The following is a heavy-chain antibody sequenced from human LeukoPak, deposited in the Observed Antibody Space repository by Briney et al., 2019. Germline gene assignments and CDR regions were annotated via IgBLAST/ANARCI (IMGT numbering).Heavy chain of an antibody. CDR3: ARHLTVTSPYYSYGMDV. CDR1: GSFFTNYL. Sequence: GAPLLICCEGSGSFFTNYLICCRRPLPGEVLGGMWISYPGYSDSRYSPSFQGQVTISADKSISTDYLQWSSLKASDTAMYYCARHLTVTSPYYSYGMDVWGQGTTVTVSS. CDR2: SYPGYSDS. J-gene: IGHJ6*02. D-gene: IGHD4-17*01. V-gene: IGHV5-51*01.